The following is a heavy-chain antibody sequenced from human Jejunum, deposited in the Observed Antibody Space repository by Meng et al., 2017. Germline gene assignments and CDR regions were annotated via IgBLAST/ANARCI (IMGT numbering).Heavy chain of an antibody. Sequence: GESLKISCAVSGFTFSTFEMNWVRQAPGKGLEWISYISHTDNTVNYAASVRGRFTISRDNGKNSLYLQMNSLRAEDTAIYYCARGPCTSTSCYGLDYWGQGALVTVSS. CDR1: GFTFSTFE. J-gene: IGHJ4*02. V-gene: IGHV3-48*03. CDR2: ISHTDNTV. D-gene: IGHD2-2*01. CDR3: ARGPCTSTSCYGLDY.